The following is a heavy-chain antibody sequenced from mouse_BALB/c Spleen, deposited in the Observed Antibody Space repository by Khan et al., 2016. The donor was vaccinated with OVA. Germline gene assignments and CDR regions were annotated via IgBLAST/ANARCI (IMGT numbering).Heavy chain of an antibody. J-gene: IGHJ3*01. CDR2: IDPENGTT. D-gene: IGHD3-1*01. CDR3: ARSGDEALFPD. V-gene: IGHV14-1*02. Sequence: VQLQQSGAELVRPGALVKLSCKASGFNIKEYYIHWVKQRPEQGLEWIGWIDPENGTTIYDPTFQGKASITAAKSSNTAFLQLSSLTSEDTAVYYLARSGDEALFPDWGQGTLVTVAA. CDR1: GFNIKEYY.